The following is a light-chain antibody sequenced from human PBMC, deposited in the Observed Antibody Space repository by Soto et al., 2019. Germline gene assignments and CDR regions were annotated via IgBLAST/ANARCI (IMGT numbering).Light chain of an antibody. Sequence: QAVVTQEPSLTVSPGGTVTLTCDSSTGAVTSGLYPYWFQQKPGQAPRTLIYDASSKHSWTPARFSGSLLGGKATLTLLGAQPEDEADYYCMMWYSPAWVFGGGTKVTVL. CDR2: DAS. J-gene: IGLJ3*02. CDR3: MMWYSPAWV. CDR1: TGAVTSGLY. V-gene: IGLV7-46*02.